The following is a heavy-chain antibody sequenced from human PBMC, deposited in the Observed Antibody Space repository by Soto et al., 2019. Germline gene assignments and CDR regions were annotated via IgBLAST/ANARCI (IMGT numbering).Heavy chain of an antibody. J-gene: IGHJ6*02. CDR3: AKKLAATHTINCYYYVIDV. CDR2: ISSSGGST. V-gene: IGHV3-23*01. CDR1: GFTFSSYA. Sequence: GGSLRLSCAASGFTFSSYAMSWVRQAPGKGLEWVSAISSSGGSTYYADSVKGRFNISRDNSKNTLYLQMNSLIAEDTAVYYGAKKLAATHTINCYYYVIDVWGQGTTVTVSS. D-gene: IGHD5-12*01.